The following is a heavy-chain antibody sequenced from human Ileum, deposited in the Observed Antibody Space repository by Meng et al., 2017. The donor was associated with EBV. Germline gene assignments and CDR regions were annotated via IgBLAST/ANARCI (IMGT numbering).Heavy chain of an antibody. Sequence: QITLKESGPTELKPTXTLTLTCPFSGFSLTTSGVAVGWIRQPPGKALEWLALIYWDDDKRYSPSLKSRLTIIRDTSKNQVVLTMTNMDPVDTATYYCAHSPFMVGGVITWFDPWGQGTLVTVSS. CDR1: GFSLTTSGVA. CDR3: AHSPFMVGGVITWFDP. V-gene: IGHV2-5*02. J-gene: IGHJ5*02. CDR2: IYWDDDK. D-gene: IGHD3-10*01.